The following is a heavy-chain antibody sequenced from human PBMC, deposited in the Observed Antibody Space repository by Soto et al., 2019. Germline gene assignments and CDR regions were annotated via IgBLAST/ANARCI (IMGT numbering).Heavy chain of an antibody. CDR3: ARSGYGDYYLHAFDY. Sequence: GGSLRLSCAASGFTFSSYGMHWVRQAPGKGLEWVAVIWYDGSNKYYADSVKGRFTISRDNSKNTLYLQMNSLRAEDTAVYYCARSGYGDYYLHAFDYWGQGTLVTVSS. J-gene: IGHJ4*02. D-gene: IGHD4-17*01. CDR1: GFTFSSYG. CDR2: IWYDGSNK. V-gene: IGHV3-33*01.